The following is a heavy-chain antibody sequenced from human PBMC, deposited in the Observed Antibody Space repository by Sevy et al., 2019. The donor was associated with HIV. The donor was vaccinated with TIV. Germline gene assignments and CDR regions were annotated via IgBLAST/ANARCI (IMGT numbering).Heavy chain of an antibody. V-gene: IGHV3-30-3*01. J-gene: IGHJ4*02. CDR3: VRDGRQQLAYYFDY. Sequence: GGSLRLSCAASGFTFSSYAMHWVRQAPGKGLEWVAVISYDGSNKYYADSVKGRFTISRDNSKNTLYLQMNSLRAEDTAVYYCVRDGRQQLAYYFDYWGQGTLVTVSS. CDR2: ISYDGSNK. CDR1: GFTFSSYA. D-gene: IGHD6-13*01.